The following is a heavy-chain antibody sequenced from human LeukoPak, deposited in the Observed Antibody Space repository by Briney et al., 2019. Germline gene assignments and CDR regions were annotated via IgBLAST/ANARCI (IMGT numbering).Heavy chain of an antibody. J-gene: IGHJ4*02. D-gene: IGHD6-19*01. Sequence: PGGSLRLSCAASGFTFSTYFLTWVRQAPGKGLEWVANINQDGTEKQYVDSVKGRFTISRDNAKNSLYLQMNSLRAEDTAVYYCARDRAVAGLLDYWGQGTLVTVSP. CDR1: GFTFSTYF. CDR2: INQDGTEK. CDR3: ARDRAVAGLLDY. V-gene: IGHV3-7*01.